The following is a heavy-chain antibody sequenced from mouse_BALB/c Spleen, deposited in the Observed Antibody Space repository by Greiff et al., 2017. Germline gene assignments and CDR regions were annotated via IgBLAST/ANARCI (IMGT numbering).Heavy chain of an antibody. CDR3: ARGPSTMLSSMDY. CDR1: GFTFTDYY. J-gene: IGHJ4*01. Sequence: EVQVVESGGGLVQPGGSLRLSCATSGFTFTDYYMSWVRQPPGKALEWLGFIRNKANGYTTEYSASVKGRFTISRDNSQSILYLQMNTLRAEDSATYYCARGPSTMLSSMDYWGQGTSVTVSS. D-gene: IGHD2-1*01. V-gene: IGHV7-3*02. CDR2: IRNKANGYTT.